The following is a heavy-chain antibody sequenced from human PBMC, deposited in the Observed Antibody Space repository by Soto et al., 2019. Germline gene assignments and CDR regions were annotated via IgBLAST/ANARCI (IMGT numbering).Heavy chain of an antibody. J-gene: IGHJ4*02. Sequence: GGSLRLSCSASGFAFSSYAMHWVRQTPGKGLEYVSAISPQGGSTYYADSVKGRFTISREDSKNMVYLQMSSLRPDDTAVYYCVNMMIARGAFDFCGQGTMVTVYS. D-gene: IGHD2-21*01. V-gene: IGHV3-64D*06. CDR3: VNMMIARGAFDF. CDR1: GFAFSSYA. CDR2: ISPQGGST.